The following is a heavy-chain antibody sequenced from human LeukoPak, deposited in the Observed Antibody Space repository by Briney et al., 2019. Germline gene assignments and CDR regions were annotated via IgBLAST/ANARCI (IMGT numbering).Heavy chain of an antibody. Sequence: GGSLRLSCAASGFTFSSYAMSWVRQAPGKGLEWVSAISGSGGSTYYADSVKGRFTISRDNAKNSLYLQMNSLRAEDTALYYCAKDVAAAPQDLFDYWGQGTLVTVSS. J-gene: IGHJ4*02. CDR2: ISGSGGST. CDR1: GFTFSSYA. CDR3: AKDVAAAPQDLFDY. D-gene: IGHD6-13*01. V-gene: IGHV3-23*01.